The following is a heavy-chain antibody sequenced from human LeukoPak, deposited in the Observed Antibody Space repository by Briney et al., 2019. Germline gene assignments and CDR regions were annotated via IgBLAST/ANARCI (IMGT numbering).Heavy chain of an antibody. D-gene: IGHD1-26*01. Sequence: ASVKVPCKGSGYNFDRYGVNWVRQAPGQGLEWVGWISTYNGNTFYAQKFEGRVSMTTDTSTNTVYMDLRSLRSDDTAVYYCARDSRSSGDIVGATSAFDIWGQGTMVTVSS. CDR1: GYNFDRYG. J-gene: IGHJ3*02. CDR2: ISTYNGNT. CDR3: ARDSRSSGDIVGATSAFDI. V-gene: IGHV1-18*04.